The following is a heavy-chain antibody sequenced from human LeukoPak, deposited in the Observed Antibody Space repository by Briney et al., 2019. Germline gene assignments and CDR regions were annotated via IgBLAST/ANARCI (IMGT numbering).Heavy chain of an antibody. V-gene: IGHV3-21*01. J-gene: IGHJ4*02. CDR3: ARQTYYDSSGYYSPY. CDR1: GFTFSSYS. CDR2: ISSGSSYI. Sequence: GGSLRLSCAASGFTFSSYSMNWVRQAPGKGLEWVSSISSGSSYIYYADSVKGRFTISRDNAKNSLYLQMNSLRAEDTAVYYCARQTYYDSSGYYSPYWGQGTLVTVSS. D-gene: IGHD3-22*01.